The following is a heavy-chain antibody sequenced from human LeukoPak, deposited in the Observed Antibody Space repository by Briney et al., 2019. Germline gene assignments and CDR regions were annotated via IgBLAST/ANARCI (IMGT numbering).Heavy chain of an antibody. CDR3: AKIPDQRKKWFDP. J-gene: IGHJ5*02. CDR2: IIPIFGTA. Sequence: GASVKVSCKASGGTFSSYAISWVRQAPGQGLEWMGGIIPIFGTANYAQKFQGRVTITADESTSTAYMELSSLRSEDTAVYYCAKIPDQRKKWFDPWGQGTLVTVSS. V-gene: IGHV1-69*13. CDR1: GGTFSSYA. D-gene: IGHD2-2*01.